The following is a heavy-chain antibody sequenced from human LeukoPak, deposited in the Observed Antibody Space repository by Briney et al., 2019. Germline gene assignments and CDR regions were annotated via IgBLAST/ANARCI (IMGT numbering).Heavy chain of an antibody. CDR2: ISSSSRNK. CDR3: ARGGLANHGFDV. V-gene: IGHV3-11*05. Sequence: GGSLRLSCAASGFTFSDYYMSWIRQAPGKGLEWVSYISSSSRNKNYADSVKGRFTISRDNAKNSLYLQMNSLRAEDTAVYYCARGGLANHGFDVWGQVTTVTVSS. J-gene: IGHJ3*01. D-gene: IGHD6-19*01. CDR1: GFTFSDYY.